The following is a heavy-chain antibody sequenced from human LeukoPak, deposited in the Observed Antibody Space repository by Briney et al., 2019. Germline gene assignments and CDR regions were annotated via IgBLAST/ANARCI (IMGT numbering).Heavy chain of an antibody. Sequence: PGGSLRLSCAASGFTFSHYGMHWVRLAPGKGLEWVAVISYDGSNKYYADSVKGRSTISRDNSKNTLYLQVNSLRPEDTAVYYCGRDTVGYGGAFDIWGQGTMVTVSS. V-gene: IGHV3-30*19. CDR1: GFTFSHYG. D-gene: IGHD5-18*01. J-gene: IGHJ3*02. CDR2: ISYDGSNK. CDR3: GRDTVGYGGAFDI.